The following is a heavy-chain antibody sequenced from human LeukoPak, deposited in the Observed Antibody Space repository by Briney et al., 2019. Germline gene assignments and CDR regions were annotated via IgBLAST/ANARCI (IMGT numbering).Heavy chain of an antibody. J-gene: IGHJ4*02. V-gene: IGHV3-66*01. D-gene: IGHD3-3*01. Sequence: TGGSLRLSCAASGFTVSSNCMSWVRQAPGKGLEWVSVIFSGGSTYYADSVKGRFTISRDSSNNTLYLQMNSLRAEDTAVYYCARDPVAYYGGFDYWGQGTLVTVSS. CDR3: ARDPVAYYGGFDY. CDR2: IFSGGST. CDR1: GFTVSSNC.